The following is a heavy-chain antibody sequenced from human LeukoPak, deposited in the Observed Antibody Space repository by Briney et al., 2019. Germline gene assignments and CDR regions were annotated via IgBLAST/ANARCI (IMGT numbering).Heavy chain of an antibody. J-gene: IGHJ4*02. Sequence: PGGSLRLSCAASGFTFSSYAMSWVRQAPGKGLEWVSAISGSGGSTYYADSVKGRFTISRGNSKNTLYLQMNSLRAEDTAVYYCAKGVIAAAGTEVDYWGQGTLVTVSS. CDR1: GFTFSSYA. CDR3: AKGVIAAAGTEVDY. CDR2: ISGSGGST. D-gene: IGHD6-13*01. V-gene: IGHV3-23*01.